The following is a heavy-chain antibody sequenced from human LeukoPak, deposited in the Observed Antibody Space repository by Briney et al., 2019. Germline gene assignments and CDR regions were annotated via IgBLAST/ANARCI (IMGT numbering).Heavy chain of an antibody. CDR2: ISGSGGST. Sequence: GGSPRLSCTTSGFAFSNYAMNWVRQAPGKGPEWVSAISGSGGSTYYVDSVKGRFTISRDNSKNTLYLQMNSLRAEDTAVYYCARSSTAGYYFDYWGQGTLVTVSS. CDR3: ARSSTAGYYFDY. V-gene: IGHV3-23*01. D-gene: IGHD4-17*01. CDR1: GFAFSNYA. J-gene: IGHJ4*02.